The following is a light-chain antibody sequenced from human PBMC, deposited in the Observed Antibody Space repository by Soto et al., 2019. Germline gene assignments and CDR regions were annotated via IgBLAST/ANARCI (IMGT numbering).Light chain of an antibody. J-gene: IGLJ3*02. Sequence: QSVLTQPASVPGSPGQSITISCTGTSSDVGNYNYVSWYQHHPGKAPKLMIYEVSYRPSGVSVRFSGSKSGNTASLTISGLQAEDEANYYCSSYTTSRTWVFGGGTKVTVL. CDR3: SSYTTSRTWV. V-gene: IGLV2-14*01. CDR2: EVS. CDR1: SSDVGNYNY.